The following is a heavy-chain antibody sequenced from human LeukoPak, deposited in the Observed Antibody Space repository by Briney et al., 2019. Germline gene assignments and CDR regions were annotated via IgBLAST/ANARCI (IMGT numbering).Heavy chain of an antibody. CDR3: ARVSSSRDDAFDI. D-gene: IGHD6-13*01. CDR2: INSDGSST. J-gene: IGHJ3*02. CDR1: GFTFSSYW. Sequence: GGSLRLSCAASGFTFSSYWMHWVRQAPGTGLVWVSRINSDGSSTSYADSVKGRFTISRDNAKNTLYLQMNSLRAEDTAVYYCARVSSSRDDAFDIWGPGTMVTVSS. V-gene: IGHV3-74*01.